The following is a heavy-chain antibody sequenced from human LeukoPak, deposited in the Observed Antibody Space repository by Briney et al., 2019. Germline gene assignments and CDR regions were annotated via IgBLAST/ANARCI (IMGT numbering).Heavy chain of an antibody. J-gene: IGHJ4*02. D-gene: IGHD2-15*01. CDR1: GFTFSSYG. CDR2: ISYDGSNK. CDR3: AKGGSGGNWARIDF. V-gene: IGHV3-30*18. Sequence: GRSLRLSCAASGFTFSSYGMHWVRQAPGKGLEWVAVISYDGSNKYYADSVKGRFTISRDNSKNTLYLQMNSLRAEDTALYFCAKGGSGGNWARIDFWGQGTLVTVSS.